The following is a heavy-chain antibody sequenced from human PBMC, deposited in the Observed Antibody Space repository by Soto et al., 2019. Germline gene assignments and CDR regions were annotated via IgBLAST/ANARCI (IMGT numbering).Heavy chain of an antibody. J-gene: IGHJ6*02. CDR1: GGTFSSYA. D-gene: IGHD6-25*01. CDR2: IIPIFGTA. V-gene: IGHV1-69*13. Sequence: SVKVSCKASGGTFSSYAISWVRQAPGQGLEWMGGIIPIFGTANYAQKFQGRVTITADESTSTAYMELSSLRSEDTAVYYCARGGGQQRPYYYYYGMDVWGQGTTVTVSS. CDR3: ARGGGQQRPYYYYYGMDV.